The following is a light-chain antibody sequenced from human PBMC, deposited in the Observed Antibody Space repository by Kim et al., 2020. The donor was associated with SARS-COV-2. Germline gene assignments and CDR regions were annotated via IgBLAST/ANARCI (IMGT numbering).Light chain of an antibody. V-gene: IGLV6-57*03. Sequence: GKTVTIACTRSTGNIASNYVQWYRQRPGSAPDILIYQDNQRASGVPARFSGSLDSSSNSASLTISGLETEDEADYYCQSYSNTKWVFGGGTQLTVL. CDR2: QDN. J-gene: IGLJ3*02. CDR3: QSYSNTKWV. CDR1: TGNIASNY.